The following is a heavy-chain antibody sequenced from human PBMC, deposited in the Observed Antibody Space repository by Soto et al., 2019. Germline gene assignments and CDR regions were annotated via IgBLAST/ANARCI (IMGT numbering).Heavy chain of an antibody. CDR1: GFNFSSYT. Sequence: EVQLVESGGGLVKPGESLRLSCAASGFNFSSYTMNWVRQAPGKGLEWVSSISSANRYIYYTDSVKGRLIISRDDATNTLYLQRTGMRADGTPVYYCVRDRCRGGECYRPYAFDLWGQGTMVTVSS. V-gene: IGHV3-21*01. D-gene: IGHD2-21*01. CDR3: VRDRCRGGECYRPYAFDL. J-gene: IGHJ3*01. CDR2: ISSANRYI.